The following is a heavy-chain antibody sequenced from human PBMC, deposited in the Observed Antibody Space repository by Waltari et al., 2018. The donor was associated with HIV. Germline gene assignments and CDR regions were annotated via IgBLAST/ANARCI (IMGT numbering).Heavy chain of an antibody. Sequence: EVQLVETGGGLIQPGGSLRLSCAASGFTVTSSYMSWVRQAPGKGLEWVSVIYSGGDTRSGDSVKGRFTISRDNSKNPLYLQMNSLRAEDSAVYYCVRLRWGSVAGGCQHWGQGTLVTVSA. CDR1: GFTVTSSY. CDR3: VRLRWGSVAGGCQH. D-gene: IGHD6-19*01. V-gene: IGHV3-53*02. CDR2: IYSGGDT. J-gene: IGHJ1*01.